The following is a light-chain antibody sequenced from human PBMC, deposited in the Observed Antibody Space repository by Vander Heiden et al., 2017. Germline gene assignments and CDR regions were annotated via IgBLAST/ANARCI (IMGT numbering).Light chain of an antibody. CDR2: DVS. Sequence: QSALPQPASVPGSLGQSITISCTGTSSDVGGYNDVSWYQQHPGKAPKVMIYDVSNRPAGVSNRFSGSKSGNTASLTISGLEAEDEADYYCTSYTSRTTWVFGGGTKLTVL. J-gene: IGLJ2*01. CDR1: SSDVGGYND. CDR3: TSYTSRTTWV. V-gene: IGLV2-14*03.